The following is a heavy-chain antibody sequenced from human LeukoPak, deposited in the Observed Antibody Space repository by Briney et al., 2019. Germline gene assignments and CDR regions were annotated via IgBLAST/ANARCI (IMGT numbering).Heavy chain of an antibody. CDR3: ARDGDYDILSPAFDI. D-gene: IGHD3-9*01. CDR2: ISSSSSSYI. Sequence: GGSLRLSCAASGFTFSSYSMNWVRQAPGKGLEWVSSISSSSSSYIYYAVSVKGRFTISRDNAKNSLYLQMNSLRAEDTAVYYCARDGDYDILSPAFDIWGQGTMVTVSS. V-gene: IGHV3-21*01. CDR1: GFTFSSYS. J-gene: IGHJ3*02.